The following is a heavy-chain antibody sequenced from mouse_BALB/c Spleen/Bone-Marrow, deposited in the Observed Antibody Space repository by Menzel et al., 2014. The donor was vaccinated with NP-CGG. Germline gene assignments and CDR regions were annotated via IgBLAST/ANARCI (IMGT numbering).Heavy chain of an antibody. Sequence: EVNVVESGGGLVQPGGFLKFSCAASGFDFSRYWMSWVRQAPGKGLQWIGEINPESNTITYTPSLKDKFIISRDNAKNTLYLQMSKVRSEDTALYCCARRGYYGWFAYWGQGTLVTVSA. CDR2: INPESNTI. J-gene: IGHJ3*01. D-gene: IGHD2-3*01. V-gene: IGHV4-1*02. CDR3: ARRGYYGWFAY. CDR1: GFDFSRYW.